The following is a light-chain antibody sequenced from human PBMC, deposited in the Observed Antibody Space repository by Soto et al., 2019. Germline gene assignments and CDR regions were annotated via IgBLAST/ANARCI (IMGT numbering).Light chain of an antibody. CDR2: EVS. Sequence: QSALTQPASVSGSPGQSITISCTGTSSDGGGYNYVSWYQQNPGKAPKLMIYEVSNRPSGVSNRFSGSKSGNTASLTISGLQAEDEADYYCSSYTSSSTLVFGTGTKVTVL. J-gene: IGLJ1*01. V-gene: IGLV2-14*01. CDR3: SSYTSSSTLV. CDR1: SSDGGGYNY.